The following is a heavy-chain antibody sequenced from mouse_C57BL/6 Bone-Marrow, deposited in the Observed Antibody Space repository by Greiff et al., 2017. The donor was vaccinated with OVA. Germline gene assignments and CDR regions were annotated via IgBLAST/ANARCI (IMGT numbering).Heavy chain of an antibody. CDR2: IDPANGNT. Sequence: VQLQQSVAELVRPGASVKLSCTASGFNIQNTYMHWVKQRPEQGLEWIGRIDPANGNTKYAPQVKGKATITAYTSSNTPYLQLSSLTSEDTAIYYCASSRCQGFAYWGQGTLVTVSA. CDR3: ASSRCQGFAY. V-gene: IGHV14-3*01. CDR1: GFNIQNTY. J-gene: IGHJ3*01. D-gene: IGHD6-1*01.